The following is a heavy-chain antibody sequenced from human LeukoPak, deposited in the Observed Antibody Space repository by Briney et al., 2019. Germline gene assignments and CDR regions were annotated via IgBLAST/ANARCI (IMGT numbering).Heavy chain of an antibody. CDR1: GLTFSRYW. Sequence: GGSLRLSCAASGLTFSRYWMTWVRQAPGKGLEWVANINQDGSTKYYVDSVQGRFTISRDNARSSLYLQMNSLRAEDTAVYYCAADRGYLQFDYWGQGTLVTVSS. V-gene: IGHV3-7*01. J-gene: IGHJ4*02. D-gene: IGHD5-24*01. CDR3: AADRGYLQFDY. CDR2: INQDGSTK.